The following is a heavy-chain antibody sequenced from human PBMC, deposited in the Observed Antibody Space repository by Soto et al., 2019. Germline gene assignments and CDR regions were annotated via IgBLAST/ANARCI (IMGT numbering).Heavy chain of an antibody. J-gene: IGHJ4*02. CDR1: GLTFSAYC. CDR3: ARGPRVSSTGTGAH. CDR2: ISDDGSTA. Sequence: GGSMRLSCSVSGLTFSAYCMHWVRQVPGKGLTWVSRISDDGSTATYADSVKGRFVISRDNAKNSLYLEMNTLRADDSGLYYCARGPRVSSTGTGAHWGRGTLVTVSS. D-gene: IGHD1-1*01. V-gene: IGHV3-74*01.